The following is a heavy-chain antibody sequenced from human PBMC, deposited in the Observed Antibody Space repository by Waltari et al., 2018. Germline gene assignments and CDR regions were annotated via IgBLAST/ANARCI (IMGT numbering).Heavy chain of an antibody. D-gene: IGHD6-19*01. CDR1: GFTFSSYS. V-gene: IGHV3-21*01. Sequence: EVQLVESGGGLVKPGGSLRLSCAASGFTFSSYSMNWVRQAPGKGLEWVSSITSSSSYIYYADSVKGRFTISRDNTRNSLYLQMNSLRAEDTAVYYCARKHDGSGWSIDYWGQGTLVTVSS. J-gene: IGHJ4*02. CDR2: ITSSSSYI. CDR3: ARKHDGSGWSIDY.